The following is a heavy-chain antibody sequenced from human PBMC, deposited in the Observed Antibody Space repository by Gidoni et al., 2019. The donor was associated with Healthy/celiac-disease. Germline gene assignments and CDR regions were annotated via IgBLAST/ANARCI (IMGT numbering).Heavy chain of an antibody. CDR2: IWDDGSKK. CDR1: GVPFRSYG. D-gene: IGHD3-3*01. V-gene: IGHV3-33*01. Sequence: QVQLVESGGGVVQPGRSLRLPCAATGVPFRSYGLPGVPQAPGKGREGVAVIWDDGSKKYYADAGKGRFTNSRDNSKNTLYRQMNSLRAEETAVYYCARGITIFGVVIIPNYYYYGMDVWGQGTTVTVSS. CDR3: ARGITIFGVVIIPNYYYYGMDV. J-gene: IGHJ6*02.